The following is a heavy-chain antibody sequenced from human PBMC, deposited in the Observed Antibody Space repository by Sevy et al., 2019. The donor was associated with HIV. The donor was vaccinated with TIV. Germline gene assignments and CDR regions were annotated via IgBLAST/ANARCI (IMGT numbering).Heavy chain of an antibody. CDR3: AKDGHYYDSSGDYLNYFDY. CDR1: GFTFTSYA. CDR2: ISGSARST. J-gene: IGHJ4*02. D-gene: IGHD3-22*01. Sequence: GESLKISCAASGFTFTSYAMSWVRQAPGKGLEWVSAISGSARSTYYADSVKGRFTISGDNSKNTLYLLMNSLRAEDTAVYYCAKDGHYYDSSGDYLNYFDYWGQGTLVTVSS. V-gene: IGHV3-23*01.